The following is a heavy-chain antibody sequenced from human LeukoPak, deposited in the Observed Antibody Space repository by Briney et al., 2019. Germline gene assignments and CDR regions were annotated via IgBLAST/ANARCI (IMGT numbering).Heavy chain of an antibody. CDR2: INRSGGST. D-gene: IGHD6-13*01. Sequence: VASVKVFCKASGYTFTGYYMHWVRQAPGQGLEGVGCINRSGGSTSYAQKFQGRVTMTSDTSTSTVYMELSSLRSEDTAVYYCARFAYGSGSWYGILDYWGQGTLVTVSS. CDR1: GYTFTGYY. J-gene: IGHJ4*02. CDR3: ARFAYGSGSWYGILDY. V-gene: IGHV1-46*01.